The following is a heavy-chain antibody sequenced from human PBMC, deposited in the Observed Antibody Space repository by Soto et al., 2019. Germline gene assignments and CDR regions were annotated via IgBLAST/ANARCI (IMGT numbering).Heavy chain of an antibody. J-gene: IGHJ5*02. D-gene: IGHD6-13*01. V-gene: IGHV4-4*07. CDR1: GGSISSYY. CDR3: ARGVVTPAAGNWFDP. CDR2: IYTSGST. Sequence: PSETLSLTCTVSGGSISSYYWSWIRQPAGKGLEWIGHIYTSGSTNYNPSLKSRVTMSVDTSKNQFSLKLSSVTAADTAVYYCARGVVTPAAGNWFDPWGQGTLVTVS.